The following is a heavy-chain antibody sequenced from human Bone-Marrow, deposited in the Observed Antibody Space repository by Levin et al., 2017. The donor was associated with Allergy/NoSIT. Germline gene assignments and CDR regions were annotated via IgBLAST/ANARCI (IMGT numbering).Heavy chain of an antibody. CDR1: GFTFSSYW. CDR2: IKQDGTEK. Sequence: GGSLRLSCAASGFTFSSYWMSWVRQAPGKGLEWVANIKQDGTEKNYVDSVKGRFTISRDNAKNSLYLQMNSLRAEDTAMYYCAADYDFWSGYEGDVWGQGTTVTVSS. J-gene: IGHJ6*02. D-gene: IGHD3-3*01. V-gene: IGHV3-7*01. CDR3: AADYDFWSGYEGDV.